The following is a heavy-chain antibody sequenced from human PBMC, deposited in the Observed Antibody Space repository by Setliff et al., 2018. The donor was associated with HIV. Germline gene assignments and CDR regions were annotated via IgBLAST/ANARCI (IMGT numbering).Heavy chain of an antibody. CDR2: INHSGST. D-gene: IGHD3-10*01. J-gene: IGHJ6*02. V-gene: IGHV4-34*01. CDR1: GGSFSGYY. CDR3: ARGELRDYYYYGMDV. Sequence: SETLSLTCAVYGGSFSGYYWSWIRQPPGKGLEWIGEINHSGSTNYNPSLKSRVTISVDTSKNQFSLKLSSVTAADTAVYYCARGELRDYYYYGMDVWGQGTTVTVSS.